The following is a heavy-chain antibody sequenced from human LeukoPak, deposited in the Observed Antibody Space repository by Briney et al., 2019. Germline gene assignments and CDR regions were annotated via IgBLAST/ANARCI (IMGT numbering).Heavy chain of an antibody. CDR3: AKWGPHCVGDYCPALDS. CDR2: INQDGSKK. CDR1: GFTLNGYA. Sequence: GGSLRLSCVASGFTLNGYAMTWVRQAPGKGLEWVANINQDGSKKVYADSMKGRFTISRDNAKESLYLQLNSLRADDTAVYYCAKWGPHCVGDYCPALDSWGQGTLVTVSS. J-gene: IGHJ4*02. V-gene: IGHV3-7*01. D-gene: IGHD2-21*02.